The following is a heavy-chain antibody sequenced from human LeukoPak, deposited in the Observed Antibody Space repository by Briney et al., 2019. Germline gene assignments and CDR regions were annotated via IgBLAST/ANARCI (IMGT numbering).Heavy chain of an antibody. CDR2: IYYSGST. V-gene: IGHV4-31*03. CDR1: GGSISDYY. D-gene: IGHD3-22*01. Sequence: SETLSLTCTVSGGSISDYYWSWIRQHPGKGLEWIGYIYYSGSTYYNPSLKGRVTISVDTSKNQFSLKLSSVTAADTAVYYCARAYSSAHDYWGQGTLVTVSS. CDR3: ARAYSSAHDY. J-gene: IGHJ4*02.